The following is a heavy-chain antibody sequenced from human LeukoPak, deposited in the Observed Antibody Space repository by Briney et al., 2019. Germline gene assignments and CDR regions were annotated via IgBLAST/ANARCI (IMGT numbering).Heavy chain of an antibody. CDR1: GGSISSYY. J-gene: IGHJ4*02. D-gene: IGHD6-6*01. V-gene: IGHV4-59*12. Sequence: SETLSLTCTVSGGSISSYYWSWIRQPPGKGLEWIGYIYYSGSTNYNPSLKSRVTISVDTSKNQFSLKLSSVTAADTAVYYCARRTEYSSSYFDYWGQGTLVTVSS. CDR2: IYYSGST. CDR3: ARRTEYSSSYFDY.